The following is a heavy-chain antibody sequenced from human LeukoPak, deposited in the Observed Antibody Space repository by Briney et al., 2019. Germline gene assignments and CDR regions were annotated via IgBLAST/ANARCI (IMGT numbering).Heavy chain of an antibody. D-gene: IGHD3-22*01. J-gene: IGHJ4*02. Sequence: PSETLSLTCAVSGYSISSGYYWGWIRQPPGKGLEWIGSIYHSGSTYYNPSLKSRVTISVDTSKNQFSLKLSSVTAADTAVYYCAKGPQLNSGYHPDYWGQGTLVTVSS. CDR2: IYHSGST. V-gene: IGHV4-38-2*01. CDR1: GYSISSGYY. CDR3: AKGPQLNSGYHPDY.